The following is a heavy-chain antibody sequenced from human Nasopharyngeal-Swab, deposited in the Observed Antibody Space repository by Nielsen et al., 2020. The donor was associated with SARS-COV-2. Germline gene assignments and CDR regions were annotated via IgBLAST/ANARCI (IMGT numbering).Heavy chain of an antibody. D-gene: IGHD2-2*01. CDR2: ISSSGSTI. Sequence: GGPLRLSCAASGFTFSDYYMSWIRQAPGKGLEWVSYISSSGSTIYYADSVKGRFTISRDNAKNSLYLQMNSLRAEDTAVYYCARDKGRCSSTSCYVDYWGQGTLVTVSS. CDR3: ARDKGRCSSTSCYVDY. V-gene: IGHV3-11*01. CDR1: GFTFSDYY. J-gene: IGHJ4*02.